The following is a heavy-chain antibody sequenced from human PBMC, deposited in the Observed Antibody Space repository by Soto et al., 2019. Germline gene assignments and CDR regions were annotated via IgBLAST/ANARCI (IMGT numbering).Heavy chain of an antibody. J-gene: IGHJ5*02. Sequence: GGSLRLSCAASGFTFSSYGMHWVRQAPGKGLEWVAVISYDGSNKYYADSVKGRFTISRDNSKNTLYLQMNSLRSEDTAVYYCAKGYYDFWSCPQSWGQGTLVTVSS. CDR3: AKGYYDFWSCPQS. D-gene: IGHD3-3*01. CDR1: GFTFSSYG. V-gene: IGHV3-30*18. CDR2: ISYDGSNK.